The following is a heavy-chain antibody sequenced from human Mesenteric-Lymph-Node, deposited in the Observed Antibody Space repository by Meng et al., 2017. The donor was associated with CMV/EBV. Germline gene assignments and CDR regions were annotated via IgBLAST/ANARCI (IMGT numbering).Heavy chain of an antibody. CDR2: LNPNSGGT. D-gene: IGHD2-2*02. Sequence: ASLKVSCNASGHTFTGYYMHWVRQAPGQGLEWMGWLNPNSGGTNYAQKFQGRVTMTRDTSISTAYMELSRLRSDDTAVYYCARDGQDQLLYEASRYYGMDVWGQGTTVTVSS. J-gene: IGHJ6*02. CDR1: GHTFTGYY. V-gene: IGHV1-2*02. CDR3: ARDGQDQLLYEASRYYGMDV.